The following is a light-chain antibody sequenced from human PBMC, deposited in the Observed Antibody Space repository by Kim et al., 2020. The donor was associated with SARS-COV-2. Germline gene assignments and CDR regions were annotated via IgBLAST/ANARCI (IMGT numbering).Light chain of an antibody. CDR2: AAS. Sequence: APVGDSVTITCRACQDISNYLAWFQLKAGKAPKLLIYAASALQPGVPSRFSGSGSATDFTLTVTSLQPEDVATYYCQKCDSAPWTFGQGTKVDIK. CDR1: QDISNY. J-gene: IGKJ1*01. V-gene: IGKV1-27*01. CDR3: QKCDSAPWT.